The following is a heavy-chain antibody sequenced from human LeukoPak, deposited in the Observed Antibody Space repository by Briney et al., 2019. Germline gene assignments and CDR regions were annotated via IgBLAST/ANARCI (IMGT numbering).Heavy chain of an antibody. CDR2: INSDGSST. CDR3: ARGPKSS. Sequence: GGSLRLSCSASGFTFTSSGMSWVRQAPGKGLVWVSRINSDGSSTSYADSVKGRFTISRDNAKNTLYLQMNSLRAEDTAVYYCARGPKSSWGQGTLVTVFS. V-gene: IGHV3-74*01. J-gene: IGHJ5*02. CDR1: GFTFTSSG.